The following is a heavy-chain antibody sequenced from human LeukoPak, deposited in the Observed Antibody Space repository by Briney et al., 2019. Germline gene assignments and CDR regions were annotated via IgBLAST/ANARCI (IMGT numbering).Heavy chain of an antibody. V-gene: IGHV1-2*02. Sequence: DSVKVSCRASGYTFTAYYMHWVRQAPGQGLEWMGWINPNSGGTNYALEFQGRVTMTRDTSIRTAYMELSRLRSDDTAVYYCARGRNSSWYNWFDPWGQGTLVTVSS. CDR1: GYTFTAYY. CDR3: ARGRNSSWYNWFDP. J-gene: IGHJ5*02. D-gene: IGHD6-13*01. CDR2: INPNSGGT.